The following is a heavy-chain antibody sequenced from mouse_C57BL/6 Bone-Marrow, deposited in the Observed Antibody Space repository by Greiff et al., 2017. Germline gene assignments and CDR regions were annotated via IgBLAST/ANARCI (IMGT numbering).Heavy chain of an antibody. CDR1: GFTFSSYA. V-gene: IGHV5-4*03. CDR2: ISAGGSYT. D-gene: IGHD2-12*01. J-gene: IGHJ3*01. CDR3: GRYYYRKEVFAY. Sequence: EVMLVESGGGLVKPGGSLKLSCAASGFTFSSYAMSWVRQTPEKRLEWVATISAGGSYTYYPDNVQGRFTISRDNAKNNLYLQMSHLKSEDTAKYYGGRYYYRKEVFAYWGQGTLVTVSA.